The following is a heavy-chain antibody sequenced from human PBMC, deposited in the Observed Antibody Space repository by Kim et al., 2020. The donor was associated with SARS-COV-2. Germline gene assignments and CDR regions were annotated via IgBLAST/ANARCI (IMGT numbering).Heavy chain of an antibody. D-gene: IGHD6-13*01. Sequence: GGSLRLSCAASGFTFSSYSMNWVRQAPGKGLEWVSSISSSSSYIYYADSVKGRFTISRDNAKNSLYLQMNSLRAEDTAVYYCAREGGDSSSWKGYYYGPFRGYYGMDVWGQGTTVTVAS. CDR1: GFTFSSYS. CDR3: AREGGDSSSWKGYYYGPFRGYYGMDV. V-gene: IGHV3-21*01. J-gene: IGHJ6*02. CDR2: ISSSSSYI.